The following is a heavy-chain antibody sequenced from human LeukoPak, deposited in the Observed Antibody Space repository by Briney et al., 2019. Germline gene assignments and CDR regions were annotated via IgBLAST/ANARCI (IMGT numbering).Heavy chain of an antibody. CDR1: GFTFSSYW. CDR3: ARSGTAMARGSFDY. D-gene: IGHD5-18*01. J-gene: IGHJ4*02. Sequence: GGSLRLSCAASGFTFSSYWMSWVRQAPGKGLEWVANIKQDGSEKYYVDSVKGRFTISRDNAKNSLYLQMNSLRAEDTAVYYCARSGTAMARGSFDYWGRGTLVTVSS. V-gene: IGHV3-7*01. CDR2: IKQDGSEK.